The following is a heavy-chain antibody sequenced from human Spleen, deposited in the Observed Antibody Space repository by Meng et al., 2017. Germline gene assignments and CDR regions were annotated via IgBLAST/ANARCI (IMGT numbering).Heavy chain of an antibody. CDR1: GFTFSSYW. D-gene: IGHD3-22*01. CDR3: AKGATYYYDSSGYYYVDY. Sequence: GESLKISCAASGFTFSSYWMSWVRQAPGKGLEWVSTITYGGGSTFYADSVKGRFTVSRDNSKNTLYLQMNSLRAEDTAVYYCAKGATYYYDSSGYYYVDYWGQGTLVTVSS. J-gene: IGHJ4*02. CDR2: ITYGGGST. V-gene: IGHV3-23*01.